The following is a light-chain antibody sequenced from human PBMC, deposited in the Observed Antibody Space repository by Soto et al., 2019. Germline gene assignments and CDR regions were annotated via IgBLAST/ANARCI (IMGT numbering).Light chain of an antibody. CDR3: QQRSNWPPYT. Sequence: EIVLTQSPATLSLSPGERATLSCRASKSVSSYLAWYQQKPGQATRLLIYDASNRATDIPARFSGSGSGTDFTLTISSLEPEDFEVYYCQQRSNWPPYTFGQGTKLEIK. CDR1: KSVSSY. CDR2: DAS. V-gene: IGKV3-11*01. J-gene: IGKJ2*01.